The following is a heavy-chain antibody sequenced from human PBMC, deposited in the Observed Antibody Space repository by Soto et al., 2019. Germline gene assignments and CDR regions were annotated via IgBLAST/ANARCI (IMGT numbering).Heavy chain of an antibody. Sequence: EVQLLESGGGLVQPGGSLRLSCAASGFTFSSYAMSWVRQAPGKGLEWVSAISDSADNTYYADSVKGRFTISRDNSRNTLYLQLSSLRAEDTAVYYCAKHRWGSFCFDYWGRGTLVTVSS. V-gene: IGHV3-23*01. CDR3: AKHRWGSFCFDY. CDR2: ISDSADNT. D-gene: IGHD3-16*01. J-gene: IGHJ4*02. CDR1: GFTFSSYA.